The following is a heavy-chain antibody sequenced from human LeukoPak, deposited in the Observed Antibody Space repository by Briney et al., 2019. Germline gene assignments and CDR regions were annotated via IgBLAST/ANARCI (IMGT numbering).Heavy chain of an antibody. CDR3: ARDYYDSSFDY. V-gene: IGHV1-18*01. D-gene: IGHD3-22*01. Sequence: APVKLSCKAAGYTVTSYGISWVRQAPGQGLKWMGWISAYNGNTNYAQKLQGRVTMTTDTSTSTAYMELRSLRSDDTAVYCCARDYYDSSFDYWGQGTLVTVSS. J-gene: IGHJ4*02. CDR1: GYTVTSYG. CDR2: ISAYNGNT.